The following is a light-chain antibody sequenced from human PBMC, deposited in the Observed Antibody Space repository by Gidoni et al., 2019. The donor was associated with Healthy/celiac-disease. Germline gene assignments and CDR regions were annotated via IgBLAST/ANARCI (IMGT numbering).Light chain of an antibody. Sequence: IVLTQSTATLSLSPGERATLPCRASQSVSSYLAWYQQNPGQAPRLLIYDASNRATGIPARFSGSGSGTDFTLTISSLEPEDFAVYYCQQRSNWPPLFTFGPGTKVDIK. CDR1: QSVSSY. V-gene: IGKV3-11*01. J-gene: IGKJ3*01. CDR3: QQRSNWPPLFT. CDR2: DAS.